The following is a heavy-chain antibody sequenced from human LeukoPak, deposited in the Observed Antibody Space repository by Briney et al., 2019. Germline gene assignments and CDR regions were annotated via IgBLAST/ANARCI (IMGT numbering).Heavy chain of an antibody. V-gene: IGHV3-53*01. Sequence: GGSLRLSCAASGFTVSSNYMSWVRQAPGKGLEWVSVIYSGGSTYYADSVKGRFTISRDNSKNTLYLQMNSLRAEDTAVYYCARDLRDVTMVRGVYYYYYYGMDVWGQGATVTVSS. CDR3: ARDLRDVTMVRGVYYYYYYGMDV. D-gene: IGHD3-10*01. CDR2: IYSGGST. CDR1: GFTVSSNY. J-gene: IGHJ6*02.